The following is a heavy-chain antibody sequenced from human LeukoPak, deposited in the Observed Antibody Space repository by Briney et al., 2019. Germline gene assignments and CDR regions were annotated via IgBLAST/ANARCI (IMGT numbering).Heavy chain of an antibody. CDR3: ARVKKGYGHVSLDY. V-gene: IGHV1-18*01. Sequence: ASVKVSCKASGYTFTSYGISWVRQAPGQGLEWMGWISAYNGNTNYAQKLQGRVTMTTDTSTSTAYMELRSLRSDDTAVYYCARVKKGYGHVSLDYWGQGTLVTVSS. J-gene: IGHJ4*02. CDR2: ISAYNGNT. CDR1: GYTFTSYG. D-gene: IGHD2-15*01.